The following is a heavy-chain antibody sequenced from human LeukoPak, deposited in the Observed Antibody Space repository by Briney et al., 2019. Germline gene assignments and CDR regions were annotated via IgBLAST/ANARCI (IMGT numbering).Heavy chain of an antibody. Sequence: ATVKVSCKASGYTFTSNYMHWVRQAPGQGVEWMGMINPSGGYTKYAQKFQGRVTMTRDTSTSTVYLELSSLRSEDTAVYYCARDSNVVVTPYGMDVWGQGTTVTVSS. D-gene: IGHD2-21*02. CDR3: ARDSNVVVTPYGMDV. CDR1: GYTFTSNY. V-gene: IGHV1-46*01. CDR2: INPSGGYT. J-gene: IGHJ6*02.